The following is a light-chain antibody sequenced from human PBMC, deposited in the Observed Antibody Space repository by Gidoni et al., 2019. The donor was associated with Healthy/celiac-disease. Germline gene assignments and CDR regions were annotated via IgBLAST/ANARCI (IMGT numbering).Light chain of an antibody. CDR1: KLGDKY. J-gene: IGLJ2*01. CDR3: QAWDSSTRHVV. Sequence: SYELTPQPSVSVSPGQTASITCSGDKLGDKYACWYQQKPGQSPVLVIYQDSKRPSGIPERFSGSNSGNTATLTISGTQAMDEADYYCQAWDSSTRHVVFGGGTKLTVL. CDR2: QDS. V-gene: IGLV3-1*01.